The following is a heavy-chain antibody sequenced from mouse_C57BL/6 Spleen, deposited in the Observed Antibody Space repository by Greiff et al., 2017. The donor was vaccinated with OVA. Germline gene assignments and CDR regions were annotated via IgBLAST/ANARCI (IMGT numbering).Heavy chain of an antibody. J-gene: IGHJ3*01. CDR1: GFSLSTSGMG. D-gene: IGHD2-10*02. V-gene: IGHV8-12*01. CDR3: ARSGYGSPCAY. Sequence: QVTLKESGPGILQSSQTLSLTCSSSGFSLSTSGMGVSWIRQPSGKGLEWLAHIYWDDDKRYNPSLKSRLTISKDTSRNQVFLKITSVDTADTATDYCARSGYGSPCAYWGQGTLVTVSA. CDR2: IYWDDDK.